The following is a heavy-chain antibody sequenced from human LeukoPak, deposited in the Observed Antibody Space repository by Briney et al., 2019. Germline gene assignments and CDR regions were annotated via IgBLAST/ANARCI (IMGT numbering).Heavy chain of an antibody. D-gene: IGHD1-20*01. J-gene: IGHJ4*02. CDR1: GFTFSSYA. Sequence: GGSLRLSCAASGFTFSSYAMSWVRQAPGKGLEWVSSISGSDGGTYYADSVKGRFTISRDNSRNTLYLQMNSLRAEDTAVYYCARDPYNWNDLALDYWGQGTLVTVSS. CDR2: ISGSDGGT. V-gene: IGHV3-23*01. CDR3: ARDPYNWNDLALDY.